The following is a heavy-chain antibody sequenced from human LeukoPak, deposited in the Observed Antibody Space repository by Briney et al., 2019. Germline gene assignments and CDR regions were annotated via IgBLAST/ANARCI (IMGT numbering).Heavy chain of an antibody. Sequence: GGSLRLSCAASGFTFSSNWMRWVRQAQGKGGEGVANIKQDGSENCYMDSVTHLFTSSRDNAKNSLYLQMNSLRAEDTAVYYCARAGYCSSTSCYNYFDYWGQGTLVTVSS. CDR1: GFTFSSNW. V-gene: IGHV3-7*01. CDR3: ARAGYCSSTSCYNYFDY. CDR2: IKQDGSEN. D-gene: IGHD2-2*02. J-gene: IGHJ4*02.